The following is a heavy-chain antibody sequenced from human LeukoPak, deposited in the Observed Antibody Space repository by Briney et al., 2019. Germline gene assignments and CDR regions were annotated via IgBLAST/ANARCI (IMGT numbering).Heavy chain of an antibody. V-gene: IGHV4-4*02. CDR3: ARGVAASYYYYYGMDV. J-gene: IGHJ6*02. D-gene: IGHD2-15*01. Sequence: SETLSLTCAVSGGSISSSNWWSWVRQPPGKGREGIGYIYHSGSTYYNPSLKSRVTISVDRSKNQFSLKLSSVTAADTAVYYCARGVAASYYYYYGMDVWGQGTTVTVSS. CDR2: IYHSGST. CDR1: GGSISSSNW.